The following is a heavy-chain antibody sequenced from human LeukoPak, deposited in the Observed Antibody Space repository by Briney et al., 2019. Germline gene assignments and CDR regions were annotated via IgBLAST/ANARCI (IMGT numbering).Heavy chain of an antibody. Sequence: QAGGSLRLSCAASGFTFSSYGMSWVRQAPGKGLEWVSVISGSGGSTYYADSVKGRFTISRDNSKNTVYLQMNSLRAEDTAVYYCAKVGGIVVVPAAIPRMGLFNVWGKGTTVTISS. CDR3: AKVGGIVVVPAAIPRMGLFNV. CDR2: ISGSGGST. CDR1: GFTFSSYG. D-gene: IGHD2-2*01. J-gene: IGHJ6*04. V-gene: IGHV3-23*01.